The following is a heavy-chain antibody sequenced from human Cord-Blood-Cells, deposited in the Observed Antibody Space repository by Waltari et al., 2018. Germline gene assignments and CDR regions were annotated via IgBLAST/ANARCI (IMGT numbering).Heavy chain of an antibody. CDR3: ARDGPLYYYDSSGYSGAFDI. CDR1: GYSISSGYY. J-gene: IGHJ3*02. Sequence: QVQLQESGPGLVKPSETLSLTCAVSGYSISSGYYWGWIRHPPGKGLEWIGSIYHSGSTYYNPSLKSRVTISVDTSKNQFSLKLSSVTAADTAVYYCARDGPLYYYDSSGYSGAFDIWGQGTMVTVSS. V-gene: IGHV4-38-2*02. D-gene: IGHD3-22*01. CDR2: IYHSGST.